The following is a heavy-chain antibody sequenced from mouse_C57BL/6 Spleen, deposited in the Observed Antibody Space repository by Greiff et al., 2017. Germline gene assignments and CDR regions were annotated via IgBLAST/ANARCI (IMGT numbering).Heavy chain of an antibody. CDR1: GYTFTSYW. V-gene: IGHV1-61*01. J-gene: IGHJ3*01. CDR2: IYPSDSET. CDR3: ARSCDYDGGFAN. D-gene: IGHD2-4*01. Sequence: QVQLQQPGAELVRPGSSVKLSCKASGYTFTSYWMDWVKQRPGKGLEWIGNIYPSDSETHYNQKFKDKATLTVDKSSSTASMQLSSLTSEDSGGYYSARSCDYDGGFANWGQGTLVTVSA.